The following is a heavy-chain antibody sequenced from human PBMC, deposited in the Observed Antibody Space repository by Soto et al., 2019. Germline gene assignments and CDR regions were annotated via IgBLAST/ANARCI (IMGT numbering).Heavy chain of an antibody. CDR2: IHHSGST. Sequence: PSETLSLTCTVSDGSVSSSSYSWSWIRQPPGKGLEWIGHIHHSGSTKYNPSLESRVTISADTSKNQLSLRLKSVTAADTAVYYCAPDHDILDSPPRSPHFYYAMDVWGQGTKVTVSS. V-gene: IGHV4-61*01. CDR1: DGSVSSSSYS. D-gene: IGHD3-9*01. J-gene: IGHJ6*02. CDR3: APDHDILDSPPRSPHFYYAMDV.